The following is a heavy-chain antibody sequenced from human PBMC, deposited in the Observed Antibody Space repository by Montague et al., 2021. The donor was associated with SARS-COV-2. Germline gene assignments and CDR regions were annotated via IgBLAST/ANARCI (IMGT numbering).Heavy chain of an antibody. J-gene: IGHJ3*02. Sequence: TLPLTCSVSGGSIRSGGYSWSWIRQPPGKGLEWIGYFYHSGSIYYNPSLKSRVTISVDRSKNHFSLKLTSVTAADTAVYYCARGWGGTYSDDAFDIWGQGTMATVSS. CDR1: GGSIRSGGYS. V-gene: IGHV4-30-2*01. D-gene: IGHD1-26*01. CDR2: FYHSGSI. CDR3: ARGWGGTYSDDAFDI.